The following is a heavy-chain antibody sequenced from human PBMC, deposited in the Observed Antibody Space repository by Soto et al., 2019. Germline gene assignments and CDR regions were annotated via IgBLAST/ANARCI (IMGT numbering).Heavy chain of an antibody. CDR1: GFTVSSNY. D-gene: IGHD3-9*01. V-gene: IGHV3-53*04. CDR3: ARAPRGILTGFDY. CDR2: MYSGGGT. J-gene: IGHJ4*02. Sequence: LRLSCAASGFTVSSNYISWVRQAPGKGLEWVSVMYSGGGTHYADSVRGRFTISRNSPKNTLYLQMNSLRIENTAVYYCARAPRGILTGFDYWGQGTLVTVSS.